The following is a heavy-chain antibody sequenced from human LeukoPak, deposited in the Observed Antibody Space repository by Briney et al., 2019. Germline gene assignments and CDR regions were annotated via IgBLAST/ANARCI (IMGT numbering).Heavy chain of an antibody. CDR1: GGSISSSSYY. V-gene: IGHV4-39*02. Sequence: SETLSLTCTVSGGSISSSSYYWGWIRQPPGKGLEWIGSIYYSGSTYYNPSLKSRITISVDTSKNQFSLKLSSVTAADTAVYYCARDFVAARDYYYYMDVWGKGTTVTVSS. CDR2: IYYSGST. CDR3: ARDFVAARDYYYYMDV. D-gene: IGHD6-6*01. J-gene: IGHJ6*03.